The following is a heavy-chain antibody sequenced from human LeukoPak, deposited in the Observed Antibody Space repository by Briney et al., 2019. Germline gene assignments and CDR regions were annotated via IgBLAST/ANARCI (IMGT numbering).Heavy chain of an antibody. CDR1: GGSISSYY. D-gene: IGHD3-10*01. Sequence: SETLSHTCTVSGGSISSYYWSWIRQPAGKGLEWIGRIYTSGSTNYNPSLKSRVTMSVDTSKNQFSLKLSSVTAADTAVYYCAREGGITMVRGVNYYYYYMDVWGKGTTVTISS. CDR2: IYTSGST. V-gene: IGHV4-4*07. J-gene: IGHJ6*03. CDR3: AREGGITMVRGVNYYYYYMDV.